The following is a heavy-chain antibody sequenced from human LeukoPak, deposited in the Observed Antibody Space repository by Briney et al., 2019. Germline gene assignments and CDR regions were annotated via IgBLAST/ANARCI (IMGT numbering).Heavy chain of an antibody. CDR1: GGTFSSYA. J-gene: IGHJ6*02. Sequence: GASVKVSCKASGGTFSSYAISWVRQAPGKGLEWMGGFDPEDGETIYAQKFQGRVTMTEDTSTDTAYMELSSLRSEDTAVYYCATPWVVVPAANYGMDVWGQGTTVTVSS. D-gene: IGHD2-2*01. CDR2: FDPEDGET. CDR3: ATPWVVVPAANYGMDV. V-gene: IGHV1-24*01.